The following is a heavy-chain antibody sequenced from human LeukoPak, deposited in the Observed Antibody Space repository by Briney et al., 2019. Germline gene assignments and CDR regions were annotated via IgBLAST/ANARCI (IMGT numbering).Heavy chain of an antibody. CDR2: IHHSGGT. V-gene: IGHV4-34*01. Sequence: SETLSLTCAVYGESMIGHYWTWIRQPPGKRLEWIGEIHHSGGTNSNPSLKNRLTMSIDMSKNQFSLKLKSVTGADTAVYYCARATASGSGRAYDHWAQGNLVPVSS. CDR3: ARATASGSGRAYDH. CDR1: GESMIGHY. D-gene: IGHD3-10*01. J-gene: IGHJ4*02.